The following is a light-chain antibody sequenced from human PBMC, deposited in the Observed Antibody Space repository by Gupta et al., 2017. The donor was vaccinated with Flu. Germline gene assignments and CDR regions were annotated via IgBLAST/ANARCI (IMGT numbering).Light chain of an antibody. Sequence: VMTQSPATLSVSPGERATLSCRASRNIGSSLAWYQQRPGQAPRLLIYRASARDTGIPARFSGSGSGTEFSLTISSLQSEDFAVYYCQQDNNWPYTFGQGTQMEIK. CDR1: RNIGSS. J-gene: IGKJ2*01. CDR2: RAS. V-gene: IGKV3-15*01. CDR3: QQDNNWPYT.